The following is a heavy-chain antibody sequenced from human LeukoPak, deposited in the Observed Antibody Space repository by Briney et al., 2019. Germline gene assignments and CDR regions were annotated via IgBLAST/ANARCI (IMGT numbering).Heavy chain of an antibody. V-gene: IGHV2-5*02. D-gene: IGHD3-22*01. J-gene: IGHJ4*02. CDR1: GFSLRTSGVG. CDR2: IYWDDDK. Sequence: GSGPTLVNPTQTLTLTCTFSGFSLRTSGVGVGWIRQPPGKALEWLTLIYWDDDKYYSPSLKSRLTITKDTSKNQVVLTMTNMDPVDTATYYCAHSPDLNYYDSSGYYFDHFDYWGQGTLVTVSS. CDR3: AHSPDLNYYDSSGYYFDHFDY.